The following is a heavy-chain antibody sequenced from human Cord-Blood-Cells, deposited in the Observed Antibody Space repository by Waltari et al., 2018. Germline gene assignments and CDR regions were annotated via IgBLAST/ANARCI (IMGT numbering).Heavy chain of an antibody. CDR1: GGTFSSYA. Sequence: QVQLVQSGAEVKKPGSSVKVSCKASGGTFSSYAISWVRQAPGQGLEWMGRISPILGIANYAQKFQGRVTITADKSTSTAYMELSSLRSEDTAVYYCAREGQGRRGSSIDYWGQGTLVTVSS. CDR3: AREGQGRRGSSIDY. V-gene: IGHV1-69*09. CDR2: ISPILGIA. J-gene: IGHJ4*02. D-gene: IGHD6-6*01.